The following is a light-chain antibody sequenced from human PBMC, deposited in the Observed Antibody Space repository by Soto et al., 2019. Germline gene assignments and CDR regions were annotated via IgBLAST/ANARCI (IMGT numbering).Light chain of an antibody. CDR2: DAS. J-gene: IGKJ4*01. CDR3: QQRSNWPPVT. CDR1: QSINRH. Sequence: EIVLTQSQATLSLSPGERATLSCRSSQSINRHLAWYRQKPGQAPRLLIYDASNRATGIPARFSGSGSGTDFTLTISSQEPEDFGVYYCQQRSNWPPVTFGGGTKVDI. V-gene: IGKV3-11*01.